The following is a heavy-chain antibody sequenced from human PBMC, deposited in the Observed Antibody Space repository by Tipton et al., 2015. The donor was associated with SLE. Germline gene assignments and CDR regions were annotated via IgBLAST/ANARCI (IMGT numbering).Heavy chain of an antibody. Sequence: SLRLSCAASGFSFDDYAMHWVRQAPGKGLEWVSGITWKSGTIGYADSVKGRFTISRDNSKNTLYLQMNSLRADDTAVYYCAADVAAAGPLDSWGQGTLVTVSS. CDR1: GFSFDDYA. CDR3: AADVAAAGPLDS. CDR2: ITWKSGTI. J-gene: IGHJ4*02. V-gene: IGHV3-9*01. D-gene: IGHD6-13*01.